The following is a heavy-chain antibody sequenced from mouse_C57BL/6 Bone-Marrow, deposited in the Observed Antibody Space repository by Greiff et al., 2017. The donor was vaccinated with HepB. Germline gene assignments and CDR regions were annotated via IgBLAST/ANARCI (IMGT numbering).Heavy chain of an antibody. J-gene: IGHJ4*01. CDR3: ARPHGDLYYAMDY. CDR2: ISSGSSTI. D-gene: IGHD1-2*01. V-gene: IGHV5-17*01. Sequence: EVQGVESGGGLVKPGGSLKLSCAASGFTFSDYGMHWVRQAPEKGLEWVAYISSGSSTIYYADTVKGRFTISRDNAKNTHFLQMTSLRSEDTAMYYCARPHGDLYYAMDYWGQGTSVTVSS. CDR1: GFTFSDYG.